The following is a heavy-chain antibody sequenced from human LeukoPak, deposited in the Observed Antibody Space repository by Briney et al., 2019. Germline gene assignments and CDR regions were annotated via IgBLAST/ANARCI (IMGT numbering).Heavy chain of an antibody. CDR3: ARDYHHIDY. J-gene: IGHJ4*02. CDR1: GYTFTSYG. Sequence: ASVKVSCKASGYTFTSYGISWVRQAPGQGLEWMGIINPSGGSTSYAQKFQGRVTMTRDTSTSTVYMELSSLRSEDTAVYYCARDYHHIDYWGQGTLVTVSS. D-gene: IGHD1-14*01. CDR2: INPSGGST. V-gene: IGHV1-46*01.